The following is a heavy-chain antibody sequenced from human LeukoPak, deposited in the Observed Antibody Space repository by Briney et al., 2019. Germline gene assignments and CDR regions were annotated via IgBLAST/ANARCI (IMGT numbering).Heavy chain of an antibody. D-gene: IGHD6-13*01. CDR1: GITFSNAW. CDR3: TAYIGATAAYSFDY. CDR2: IKSKTDGGRT. V-gene: IGHV3-15*01. Sequence: PGGSLRLSCAASGITFSNAWMNWVRQAPGKGLEWVGRIKSKTDGGRTDYGAPVKGRFTISRDDSESTLSLQMDSLKTEDTGVYYCTAYIGATAAYSFDYWGQGTLVTVSS. J-gene: IGHJ4*02.